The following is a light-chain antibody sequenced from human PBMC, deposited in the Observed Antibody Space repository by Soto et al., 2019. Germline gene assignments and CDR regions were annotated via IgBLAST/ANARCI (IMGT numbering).Light chain of an antibody. CDR1: QSVSSY. J-gene: IGKJ4*01. CDR2: DAS. V-gene: IGKV3-11*01. CDR3: QQRSDWPLT. Sequence: EIVLTQSPATLSLSPGERVTRSCRASQSVSSYFAWYQQKPGLAPRLLIYDASTRAAGIPARFSGSGSGTDFTLTISSLEPDDFAVYYCQQRSDWPLTFGGGTKVEIK.